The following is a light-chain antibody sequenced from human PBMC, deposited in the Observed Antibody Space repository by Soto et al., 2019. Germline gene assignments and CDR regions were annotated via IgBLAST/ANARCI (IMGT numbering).Light chain of an antibody. CDR1: NLGDRY. CDR3: QTWDGGTRVI. V-gene: IGLV3-1*01. J-gene: IGLJ2*01. CDR2: QDR. Sequence: SYELTQPPSVSVSPGQTATITCSGDNLGDRYAYWYQQKPGRSPIVVIYQDRKRPSEIPGRFSGSNSGNTATLTISGTQAMDEADYYCQTWDGGTRVIFGGGTKLTVL.